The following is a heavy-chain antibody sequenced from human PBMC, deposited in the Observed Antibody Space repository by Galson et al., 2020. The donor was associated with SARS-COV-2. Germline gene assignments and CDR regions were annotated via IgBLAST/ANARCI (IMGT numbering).Heavy chain of an antibody. J-gene: IGHJ4*02. D-gene: IGHD1-26*01. CDR3: ARVETLPPPIDY. Sequence: LSLTCAASGFTFSSYGMHWVRQAPGKGLEWVAVISYDGSNKYYADSVKGRFTISRDNSKNTLYLQMNSLRAEDTAVYYCARVETLPPPIDYWGQGTLVTVSS. V-gene: IGHV3-30*03. CDR2: ISYDGSNK. CDR1: GFTFSSYG.